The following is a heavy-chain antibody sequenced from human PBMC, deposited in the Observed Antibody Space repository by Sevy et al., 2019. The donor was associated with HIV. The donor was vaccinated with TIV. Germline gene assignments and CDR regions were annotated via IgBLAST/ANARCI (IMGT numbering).Heavy chain of an antibody. Sequence: GGSLRLSCAASGFTFSNYGMHWVRQAPGKGLEWVAIIWYDESNKYYADSVKGRFTISRDNSDNALYLQMHRLRAEDTAVYYCARDLAGEDAFDIWGQGTMVTVSS. CDR3: ARDLAGEDAFDI. J-gene: IGHJ3*02. CDR1: GFTFSNYG. V-gene: IGHV3-33*01. CDR2: IWYDESNK. D-gene: IGHD3-16*01.